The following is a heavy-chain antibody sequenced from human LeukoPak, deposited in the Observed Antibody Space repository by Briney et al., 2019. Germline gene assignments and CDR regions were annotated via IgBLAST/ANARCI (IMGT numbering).Heavy chain of an antibody. CDR1: GFTFSNFG. CDR3: AKDLGRSGWSDFDY. CDR2: ISHDEHYN. V-gene: IGHV3-30*18. D-gene: IGHD6-19*01. J-gene: IGHJ4*02. Sequence: GGSLRLSCVGSGFTFSNFGLHWVRQPPGKGLEWVAVISHDEHYNNYADSVKGRFTISRDNSKNTLYLQMNSLRAEDTAVYYCAKDLGRSGWSDFDYWGRGTLVTVSS.